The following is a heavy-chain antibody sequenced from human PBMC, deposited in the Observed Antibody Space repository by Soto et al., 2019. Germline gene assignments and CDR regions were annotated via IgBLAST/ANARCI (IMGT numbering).Heavy chain of an antibody. D-gene: IGHD3-3*01. J-gene: IGHJ6*02. CDR2: IYYSGST. CDR3: ARAPTSNYDFWSGYYPEPYGMDV. CDR1: GGSISSGGHY. V-gene: IGHV4-31*03. Sequence: PSETLSLTCTVSGGSISSGGHYWSWIRQHPGKGLEWIGYIYYSGSTYYNPSLKSRVTISVDTSKNQFSLKLSSVTAADTAVYYCARAPTSNYDFWSGYYPEPYGMDVWGQGTTVTVSS.